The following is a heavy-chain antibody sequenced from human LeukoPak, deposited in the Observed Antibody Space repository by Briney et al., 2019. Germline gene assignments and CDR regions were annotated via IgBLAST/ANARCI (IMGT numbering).Heavy chain of an antibody. J-gene: IGHJ6*02. V-gene: IGHV3-72*01. Sequence: GGSLRLSCAVSGFTFSDHYMDWVRQAPGKGLEWVGRTRNKANSYTTVYAASVQGRFTVSRDDTKNSLYLQMNSLKTEDTAVYYCARGYHSFDVWGQGTTVTVSS. D-gene: IGHD1-26*01. CDR1: GFTFSDHY. CDR2: TRNKANSYTT. CDR3: ARGYHSFDV.